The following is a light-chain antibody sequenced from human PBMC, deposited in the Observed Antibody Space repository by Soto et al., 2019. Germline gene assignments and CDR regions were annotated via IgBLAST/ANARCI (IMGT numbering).Light chain of an antibody. CDR1: YTISNNY. J-gene: IGKJ1*01. CDR2: GAF. Sequence: EIVLTQSPGTLSLSPGERATLSCRASYTISNNYVAWYQQKPGQAPRLLIFGAFRRATGIPDRFSGGGSGTQFTLTVSRREPEDFAVYFCQQYGDSPQTFGQGTKVEVK. V-gene: IGKV3-20*01. CDR3: QQYGDSPQT.